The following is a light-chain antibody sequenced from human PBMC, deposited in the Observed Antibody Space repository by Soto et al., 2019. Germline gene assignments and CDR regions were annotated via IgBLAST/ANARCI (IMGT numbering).Light chain of an antibody. Sequence: QSVLTQPASVSGSPGQSITISCTGTSSDVGGYDFVSWCQQRPGKAPKLIIYDVSNRPSGVSNRFSGSKSGNTASLTISGLQAEDESDYYCTSYTRSDIGVFGGGTKLTVL. CDR1: SSDVGGYDF. V-gene: IGLV2-14*01. CDR2: DVS. CDR3: TSYTRSDIGV. J-gene: IGLJ3*02.